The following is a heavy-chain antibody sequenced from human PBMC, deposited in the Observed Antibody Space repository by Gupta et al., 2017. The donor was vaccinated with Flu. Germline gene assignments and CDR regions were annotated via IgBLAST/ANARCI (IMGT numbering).Heavy chain of an antibody. Sequence: QGRLVQSGAEVKESGASVKVSCRDSHYPFTNYGVTWVRQAPGQGLEWMGWIDPHKGDTNYDVRFQDRVTMTTDTSTNRAYMELKRLRSDDTASYYCARGAGEHCGGGICHWDRIDTWGQGTLVTVSS. V-gene: IGHV1-18*01. J-gene: IGHJ5*02. D-gene: IGHD2-15*01. CDR2: IDPHKGDT. CDR3: ARGAGEHCGGGICHWDRIDT. CDR1: HYPFTNYG.